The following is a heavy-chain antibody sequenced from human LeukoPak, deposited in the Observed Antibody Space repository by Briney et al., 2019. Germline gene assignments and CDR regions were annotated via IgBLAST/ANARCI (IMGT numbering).Heavy chain of an antibody. Sequence: PGGSLRLSCAASGLTFSSHAMNWVRQAPGKGPEWVSAITGSGDYTAYADSVKGRLTITRDNSKNTLYLQMNSLRAEDTAIYYCAKVDCGTFGCRRFDLWGRGTLVTVSS. CDR1: GLTFSSHA. V-gene: IGHV3-23*01. D-gene: IGHD2-21*01. J-gene: IGHJ2*01. CDR3: AKVDCGTFGCRRFDL. CDR2: ITGSGDYT.